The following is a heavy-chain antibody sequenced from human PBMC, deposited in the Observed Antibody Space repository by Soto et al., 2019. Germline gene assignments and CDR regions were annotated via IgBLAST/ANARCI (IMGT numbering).Heavy chain of an antibody. CDR1: GGSVSSDSYY. CDR2: IYYSGTT. V-gene: IGHV4-61*01. CDR3: ARGPPPNWFEP. Sequence: LSLTCTVSGGSVSSDSYYWSWIRQPPGKGLEWIGFIYYSGTTNYNPSLKSRVMISLDTSKNQFSLKLSSVTAADTAIYYCARGPPPNWFEPWGQGTLVTVSS. J-gene: IGHJ5*02.